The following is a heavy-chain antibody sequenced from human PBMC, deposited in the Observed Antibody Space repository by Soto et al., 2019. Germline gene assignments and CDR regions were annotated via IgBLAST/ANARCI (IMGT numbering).Heavy chain of an antibody. CDR3: ARDTSQSNYRREIRPRDIVGATSAWDY. Sequence: QVQLVESGGGVVQPGRSLRLSCAASGFTFSSYGMHWVRQAPGKGLEWVAVIWYDGSNKYYADSVKGRFTISRDNSKNTLYMQVNSLSAEDTAGYYCARDTSQSNYRREIRPRDIVGATSAWDYWGEGTLVTVSA. CDR2: IWYDGSNK. J-gene: IGHJ4*02. D-gene: IGHD1-26*01. V-gene: IGHV3-33*01. CDR1: GFTFSSYG.